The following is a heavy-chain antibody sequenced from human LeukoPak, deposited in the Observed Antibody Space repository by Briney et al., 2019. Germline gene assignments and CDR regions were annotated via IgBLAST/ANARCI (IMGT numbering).Heavy chain of an antibody. J-gene: IGHJ4*02. Sequence: PSETLSLTCAVYGGSFSGYYWSWIRQPPGKGLEWIGEINHSGSTNYNPSLKSRVTISVDTSKNQFSLKLSSVTAADTAVYYCASYDSSGCPPRYWGQGTLVTVSS. CDR3: ASYDSSGCPPRY. D-gene: IGHD3-22*01. V-gene: IGHV4-34*01. CDR2: INHSGST. CDR1: GGSFSGYY.